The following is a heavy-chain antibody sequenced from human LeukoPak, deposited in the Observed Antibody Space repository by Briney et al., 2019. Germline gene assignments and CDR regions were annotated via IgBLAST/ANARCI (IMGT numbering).Heavy chain of an antibody. V-gene: IGHV3-21*01. CDR1: GFTFSSYS. D-gene: IGHD4/OR15-4a*01. CDR3: ARDKSTMRSAFDI. J-gene: IGHJ3*02. Sequence: GGSLRLSCAASGFTFSSYSMNWVRQAPGKGLEWVSSISSSSSYIYYADSVKGRFTISRDNAKNSLYLQMNSLRAEDTAVYYCARDKSTMRSAFDIWGQGTMVTVSS. CDR2: ISSSSSYI.